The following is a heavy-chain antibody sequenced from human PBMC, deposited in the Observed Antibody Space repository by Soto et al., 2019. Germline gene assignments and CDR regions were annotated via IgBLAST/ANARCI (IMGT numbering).Heavy chain of an antibody. J-gene: IGHJ4*02. CDR1: GFTFDDHA. CDR2: ISCNSGSG. V-gene: IGHV3-9*01. CDR3: ASGTGGVGTRAGWMVY. D-gene: IGHD2-8*02. Sequence: EVQLVESGGGLVQPGRSLRLSCAASGFTFDDHAMHWVRQAPGKGLEWVSRISCNSGSGGYADSVKGRFTISRDNARNAMCLQIQRLRREDAAVYYGASGTGGVGTRAGWMVYLGQGALLTVSS.